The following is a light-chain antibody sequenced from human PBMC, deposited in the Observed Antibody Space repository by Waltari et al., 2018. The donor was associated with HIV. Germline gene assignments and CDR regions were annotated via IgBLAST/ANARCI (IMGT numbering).Light chain of an antibody. Sequence: QSALTQPASVSGSPGQSITISCTGTSSDVGGYNYVSWYQQHPGKAPKLLIYGVTERPSGVSNRFSGSKSGNTASLTISGLQAEDEADYYCSSYTTSSTFYVFGTGTKVTVL. V-gene: IGLV2-14*03. J-gene: IGLJ1*01. CDR2: GVT. CDR3: SSYTTSSTFYV. CDR1: SSDVGGYNY.